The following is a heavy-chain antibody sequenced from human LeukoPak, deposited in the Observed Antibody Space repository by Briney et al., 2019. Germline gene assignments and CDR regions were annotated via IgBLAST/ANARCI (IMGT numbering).Heavy chain of an antibody. J-gene: IGHJ4*02. V-gene: IGHV3-21*04. CDR1: GFTFSSYS. CDR3: ANTYYYDSSGYYWGYYFDY. CDR2: ISSSSSYI. D-gene: IGHD3-22*01. Sequence: GGSLRLSCAASGFTFSSYSMNWVRQAPGKGLEWVSSISSSSSYIYYADSVKGRFTISRDNAKNSLYLQMNSLSAEDTAVYYCANTYYYDSSGYYWGYYFDYWGQGTLVTVSS.